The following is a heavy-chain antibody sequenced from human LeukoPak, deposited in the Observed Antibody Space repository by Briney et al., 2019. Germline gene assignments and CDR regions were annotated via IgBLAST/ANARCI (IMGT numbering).Heavy chain of an antibody. CDR2: IWYDGSNK. CDR3: ARDKSTGKYFDL. Sequence: PGGSLRLSCAASGFTFSSYGMHWVRQAPGKGLEWVAVIWYDGSNKYYADSVKGRFTISRDNSKNTLYLQTNSLRAEDTAVYYCARDKSTGKYFDLWGRGTLVTVSS. V-gene: IGHV3-33*01. D-gene: IGHD2/OR15-2a*01. CDR1: GFTFSSYG. J-gene: IGHJ2*01.